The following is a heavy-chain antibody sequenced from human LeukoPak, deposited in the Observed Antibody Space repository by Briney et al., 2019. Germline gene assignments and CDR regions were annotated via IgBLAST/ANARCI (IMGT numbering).Heavy chain of an antibody. CDR2: IKKDGSEK. Sequence: GGSLRLSCAASGFTFSSYWMNWVRQAPGKGLEWVANIKKDGSEKYYVDSVKGRCTISRDNAKNSLYLQMNSLRAEDTAVYYCAELGITMIGGVWGKGTTVTISS. CDR3: AELGITMIGGV. CDR1: GFTFSSYW. V-gene: IGHV3-7*01. D-gene: IGHD3-10*02. J-gene: IGHJ6*04.